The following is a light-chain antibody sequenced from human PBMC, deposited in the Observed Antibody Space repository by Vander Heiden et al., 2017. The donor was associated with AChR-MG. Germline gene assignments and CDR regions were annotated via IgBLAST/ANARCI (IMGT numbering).Light chain of an antibody. CDR3: QVWHTTVV. V-gene: IGLV3-21*02. J-gene: IGLJ2*01. Sequence: SYVLTQPPSVSVSPGQTARITCGGNDIGSKTVHWYQQKPGQAPFLVVYDDTYRPSGIPERFSGSNSGDTATLSISRVEAGDEADYFCQVWHTTVVFGGGTKLTVL. CDR2: DDT. CDR1: DIGSKT.